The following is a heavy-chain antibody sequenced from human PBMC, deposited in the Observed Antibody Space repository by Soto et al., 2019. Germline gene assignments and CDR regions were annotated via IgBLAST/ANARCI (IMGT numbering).Heavy chain of an antibody. J-gene: IGHJ4*02. Sequence: KPSGTLSLTSTVSGDSICSFYWLWMRQPPGKGLEWIGYFYDSGSTHYNPSLKSRVTMSEDTSKNQFSLKLISVTAADTAVYYCARSCPDGCSGAACYQDYWGQGTLVTIS. CDR1: GDSICSFY. CDR3: ARSCPDGCSGAACYQDY. CDR2: FYDSGST. V-gene: IGHV4-59*01. D-gene: IGHD2-15*01.